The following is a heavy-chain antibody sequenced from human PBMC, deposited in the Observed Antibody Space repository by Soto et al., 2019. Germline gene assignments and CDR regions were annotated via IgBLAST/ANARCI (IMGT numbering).Heavy chain of an antibody. CDR2: IYYSGST. D-gene: IGHD4-17*01. CDR1: GGSISSYY. Sequence: ASETLSLTCTVSGGSISSYYWSWIRQPPGKGLEWIGYIYYSGSTNYNPSLKSRVTISVDTSKNQFSLKLSSVTAADTAVYYCARAYGVHFDYWGQGTLVTVSS. V-gene: IGHV4-59*01. CDR3: ARAYGVHFDY. J-gene: IGHJ4*02.